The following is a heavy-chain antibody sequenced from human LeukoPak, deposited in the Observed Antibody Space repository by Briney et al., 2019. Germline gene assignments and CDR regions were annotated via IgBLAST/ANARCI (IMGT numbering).Heavy chain of an antibody. Sequence: PSETLSLTCTVSGGSISSSSYYWGWIRQPPGKGLEWIGSIYYSGSTYYNPSLKSRVTISVDTSKNQFSLKLSSVTAADTAVYYCARGYGDYAGNWFDPWGQGTLVTVSS. CDR1: GGSISSSSYY. CDR3: ARGYGDYAGNWFDP. V-gene: IGHV4-39*07. J-gene: IGHJ5*02. D-gene: IGHD4-17*01. CDR2: IYYSGST.